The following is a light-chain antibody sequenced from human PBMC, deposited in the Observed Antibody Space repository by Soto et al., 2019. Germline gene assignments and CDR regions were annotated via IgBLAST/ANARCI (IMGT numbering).Light chain of an antibody. CDR3: QQRSNWPIT. V-gene: IGKV3-11*01. Sequence: EIVLTQYPATLSLSPGERATLSCRASQSVSSYLAWYQQKPGQAPRLLIYDASNRATGIPVRFSGSGSGTDFTLTISSLEPEDFAVYYCQQRSNWPITFGQGTRLEI. CDR1: QSVSSY. CDR2: DAS. J-gene: IGKJ5*01.